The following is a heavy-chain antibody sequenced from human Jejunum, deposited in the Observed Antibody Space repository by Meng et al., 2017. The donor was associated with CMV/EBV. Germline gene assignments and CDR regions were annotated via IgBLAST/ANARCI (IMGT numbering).Heavy chain of an antibody. D-gene: IGHD3-3*01. CDR1: GFAFSTFT. Sequence: SGFAFSTFTMGWVRRAPGKGLEWVSRIRGSDGIASYADSVKGRFTISRDISQNTLYLQMNSLRAEDTAVYHCAKGAIFGVTAPDYWGQGTLVTVSS. CDR3: AKGAIFGVTAPDY. J-gene: IGHJ4*02. V-gene: IGHV3-23*01. CDR2: IRGSDGIA.